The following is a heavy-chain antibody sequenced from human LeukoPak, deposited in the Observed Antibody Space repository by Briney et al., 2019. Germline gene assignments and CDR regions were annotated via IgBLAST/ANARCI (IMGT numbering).Heavy chain of an antibody. CDR3: ARFGLGKRIEVAGIPFDI. J-gene: IGHJ3*02. CDR2: INPNSGGT. CDR1: GYTFTGYY. D-gene: IGHD6-19*01. V-gene: IGHV1-2*02. Sequence: GSVKVSCKASGYTFTGYYMHWVRQAPGQGLEWMGWINPNSGGTNYAQKFQGRVTMTTDTSTSTAYMELRSLRSDDTAMYYCARFGLGKRIEVAGIPFDIWGQGTMVTVSS.